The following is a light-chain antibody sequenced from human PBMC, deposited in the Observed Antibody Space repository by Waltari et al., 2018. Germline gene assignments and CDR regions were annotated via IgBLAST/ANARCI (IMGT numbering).Light chain of an antibody. J-gene: IGKJ1*01. CDR3: QKYGSLPAT. CDR2: DAS. V-gene: IGKV3-20*01. CDR1: QSISKY. Sequence: EIMLTQSPGTLSLSPGGRATLSCRASQSISKYLAWYQQKPGQAPRLLIYDASIRATGIPDSFSGSGYGTDFSLTISRLEPEDYAVYYCQKYGSLPATFGRGTKVEIK.